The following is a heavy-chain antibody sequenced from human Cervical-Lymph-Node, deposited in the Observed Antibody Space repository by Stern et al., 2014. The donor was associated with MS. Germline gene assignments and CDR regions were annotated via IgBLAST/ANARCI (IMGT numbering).Heavy chain of an antibody. CDR1: GFTFSSYA. Sequence: VQLVQSGGGVVQPGRSLRLSCAASGFTFSSYAMHWVRQAPGKGLEWVAVISYDGSNKYYADSVKGRFTISRDNSKNTLYLQMNSLRAEDTAVYYCARGNSGWFLGHFDYWGQGTLVTVSS. D-gene: IGHD6-19*01. CDR3: ARGNSGWFLGHFDY. V-gene: IGHV3-30*04. CDR2: ISYDGSNK. J-gene: IGHJ4*02.